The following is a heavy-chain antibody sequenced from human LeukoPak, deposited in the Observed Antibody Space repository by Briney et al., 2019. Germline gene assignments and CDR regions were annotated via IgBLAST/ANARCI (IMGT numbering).Heavy chain of an antibody. CDR1: GFTLSSYS. V-gene: IGHV3-21*01. J-gene: IGHJ4*02. Sequence: TGGSLRLSCAASGFTLSSYSMNWVRQAPGKGLEWVSSISSSSSYIYYADSVKGRFTISRDNAKNSLYLQMNSLRAEDTAVYYCARERTDYPDYWGQGTLVTVSS. CDR2: ISSSSSYI. CDR3: ARERTDYPDY. D-gene: IGHD4-11*01.